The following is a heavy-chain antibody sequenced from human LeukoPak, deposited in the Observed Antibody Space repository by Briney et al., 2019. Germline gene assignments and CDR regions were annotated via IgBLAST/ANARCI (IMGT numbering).Heavy chain of an antibody. V-gene: IGHV4-39*02. J-gene: IGHJ6*02. CDR2: IYYSGST. D-gene: IGHD2-2*01. CDR3: ARDIVVVPAVYYYGMDV. CDR1: GGSISSSSYY. Sequence: PSETLSLTCTVSGGSISSSSYYWGWIRQPPGKGLEWIGSIYYSGSTYYNPSLKSRVTISVDTSKNQFSLRLSSVTAADTAVYYCARDIVVVPAVYYYGMDVWGQGTTVTVSS.